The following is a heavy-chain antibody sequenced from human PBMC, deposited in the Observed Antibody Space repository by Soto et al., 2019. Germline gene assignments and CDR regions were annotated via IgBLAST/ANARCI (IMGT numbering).Heavy chain of an antibody. CDR1: GFTFSSYG. Sequence: QVQLVESGGGVVQPGRSLRLSCAASGFTFSSYGMHWVRQAPGKGLEWVAVISYDGSNKYYADSVKGRFTISRDNSKNTLYLQMNSLRAEDTAVYYCVKAPHFLSIAAPNDYWGQGTLVTVSS. CDR3: VKAPHFLSIAAPNDY. CDR2: ISYDGSNK. J-gene: IGHJ4*02. V-gene: IGHV3-30*18. D-gene: IGHD6-6*01.